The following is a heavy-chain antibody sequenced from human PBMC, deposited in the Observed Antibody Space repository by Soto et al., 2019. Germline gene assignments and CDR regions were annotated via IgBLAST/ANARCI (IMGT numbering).Heavy chain of an antibody. CDR1: GFTFSNAW. CDR3: TTDRTPQSSSWYKDY. V-gene: IGHV3-15*01. Sequence: GGSLRLSCAASGFTFSNAWMSWVRQAPGKGLEWVGRIKSKTDGGTTDYAAPVKGRFTISRDDSKNTLYLQMNSLKTEDTAVYYCTTDRTPQSSSWYKDYWGQGTLVTVSS. CDR2: IKSKTDGGTT. J-gene: IGHJ4*02. D-gene: IGHD6-13*01.